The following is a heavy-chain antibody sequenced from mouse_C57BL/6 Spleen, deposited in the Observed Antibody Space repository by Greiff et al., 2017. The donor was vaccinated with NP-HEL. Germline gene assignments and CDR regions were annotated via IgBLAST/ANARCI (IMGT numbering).Heavy chain of an antibody. CDR1: GYSFTSYY. CDR2: IYPGSGNT. CDR3: ASSITTVVVGHFDY. V-gene: IGHV1-66*01. Sequence: QLQQSGPELVKPGASVKISCKASGYSFTSYYIHWVKQRPGQGLEWIGWIYPGSGNTKYNEKFKGKATLTADTSSSTAYMQLSSLTSEDSAVYYCASSITTVVVGHFDYWGQGTTLTVSS. J-gene: IGHJ2*01. D-gene: IGHD1-1*01.